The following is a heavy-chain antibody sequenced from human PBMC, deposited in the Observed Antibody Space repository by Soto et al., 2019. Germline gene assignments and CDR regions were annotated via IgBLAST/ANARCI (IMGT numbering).Heavy chain of an antibody. J-gene: IGHJ4*02. CDR2: IYYSGST. CDR3: ARGDGSGSYHFDY. Sequence: QVQLQESGPGLVKPSQTLSLTCTVSGGSISSGGYYWSWIRQHPGKGLEWIGYIYYSGSTYYNPSLKSRVTISVDSSKNQFSLKLSSLTAADTAVYYCARGDGSGSYHFDYWGQGTLVTVSS. D-gene: IGHD3-10*01. V-gene: IGHV4-31*03. CDR1: GGSISSGGYY.